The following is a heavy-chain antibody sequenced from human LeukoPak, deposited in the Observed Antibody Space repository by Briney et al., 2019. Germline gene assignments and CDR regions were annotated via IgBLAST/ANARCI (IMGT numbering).Heavy chain of an antibody. V-gene: IGHV3-23*01. CDR1: RFIFSNYP. J-gene: IGHJ4*02. Sequence: PGGSLRLSCAASRFIFSNYPMKWVRQAPGKGLEWVSSISGSGNGTYYADSVKGRFTISRDNSKNTLYLQLNSLRAEDTAVYFCARGKLNPYESTSYFGPFDCWGQGTLVTVSS. D-gene: IGHD3-22*01. CDR3: ARGKLNPYESTSYFGPFDC. CDR2: ISGSGNGT.